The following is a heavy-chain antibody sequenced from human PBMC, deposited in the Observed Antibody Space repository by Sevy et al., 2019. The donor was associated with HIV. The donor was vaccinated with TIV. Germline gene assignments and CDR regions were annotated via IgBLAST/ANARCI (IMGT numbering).Heavy chain of an antibody. CDR2: IGGDEKKS. CDR3: AKDVGGFSGFDY. D-gene: IGHD5-12*01. J-gene: IGHJ4*02. Sequence: GGSLRLSCGASGFKFDDHTMHWVRQAPGKGLQWVSVIGGDEKKSSYASSVQGRFSISRDNRRNTLYLQMHSLRIEDTGLYFCAKDVGGFSGFDYWGQGTLVTVSS. V-gene: IGHV3-43*01. CDR1: GFKFDDHT.